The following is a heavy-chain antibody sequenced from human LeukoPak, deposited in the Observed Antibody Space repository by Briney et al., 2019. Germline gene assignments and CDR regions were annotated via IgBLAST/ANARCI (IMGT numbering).Heavy chain of an antibody. V-gene: IGHV4-39*01. J-gene: IGHJ3*02. CDR2: IYYSGST. Sequence: SETLSLTCTVSGGSISSSSYYWGWIRQPPGKGLEWIGSIYYSGSTYYNPSLKSRVTISVDTSKNQFSLKLSSVTAADTAVYYCAICSSTSCPQAFDIWGQGTMVTVSS. CDR1: GGSISSSSYY. CDR3: AICSSTSCPQAFDI. D-gene: IGHD2-2*01.